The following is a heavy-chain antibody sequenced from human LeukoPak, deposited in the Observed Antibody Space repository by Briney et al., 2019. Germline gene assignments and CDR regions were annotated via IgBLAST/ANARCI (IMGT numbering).Heavy chain of an antibody. Sequence: GGSLRLSCAASGFTFSSYAMSWVRQAPGKGLEWVSAISGSGGSTYYADSVKGRFTISRDNSKNTLYLQMNSLRAEDTAVYYCAKGHRYDYGEPALRNYFDYWGQGTLVTVSS. CDR2: ISGSGGST. J-gene: IGHJ4*02. CDR1: GFTFSSYA. V-gene: IGHV3-23*01. CDR3: AKGHRYDYGEPALRNYFDY. D-gene: IGHD4-17*01.